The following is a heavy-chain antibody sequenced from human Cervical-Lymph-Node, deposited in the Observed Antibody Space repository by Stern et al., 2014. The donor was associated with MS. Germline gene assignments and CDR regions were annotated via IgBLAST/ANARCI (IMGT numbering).Heavy chain of an antibody. D-gene: IGHD6-13*01. J-gene: IGHJ4*02. Sequence: VHLVESGPGLVKPSQTLSLTCTVSGGSISSGGYYWSWIRQHPGKGLEWIAYIYYSGSTYYNPSLKSRLTISVDTSKNQFSLKLSSVTAADTAVYYCARSPGYSSSWYPYYFDYWGQGTLVTVSS. V-gene: IGHV4-31*03. CDR2: IYYSGST. CDR1: GGSISSGGYY. CDR3: ARSPGYSSSWYPYYFDY.